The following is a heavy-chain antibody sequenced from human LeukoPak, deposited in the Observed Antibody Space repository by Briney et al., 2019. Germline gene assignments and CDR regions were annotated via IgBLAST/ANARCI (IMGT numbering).Heavy chain of an antibody. J-gene: IGHJ4*02. Sequence: GASVKVSCKASGYTFTGYYMHRVRQAPGQGLEWMGWINPNSGDTNYAQKFQGRVTMTRDTSISTAYMELSRLRSDDTAVYYCARTFVVYCSGGSCSSASHFDYWGQGTLVTVSS. D-gene: IGHD2-15*01. CDR2: INPNSGDT. V-gene: IGHV1-2*02. CDR1: GYTFTGYY. CDR3: ARTFVVYCSGGSCSSASHFDY.